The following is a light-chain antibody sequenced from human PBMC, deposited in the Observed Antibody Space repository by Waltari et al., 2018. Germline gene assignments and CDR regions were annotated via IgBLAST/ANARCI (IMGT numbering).Light chain of an antibody. V-gene: IGKV3-20*01. CDR2: GVS. Sequence: EIVLTQSPGTLSLSPGDRATLSCRASQTVYSIDLAWYQQKFGQAPRLLIYGVSQRATGIPDRFSGSGSGTDFTLTISRLEPEDFAVYYCQHFGSSRLTFGGGTKVEI. CDR1: QTVYSID. J-gene: IGKJ4*01. CDR3: QHFGSSRLT.